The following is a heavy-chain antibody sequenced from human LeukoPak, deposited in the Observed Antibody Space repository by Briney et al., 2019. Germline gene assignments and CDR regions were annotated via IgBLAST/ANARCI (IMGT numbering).Heavy chain of an antibody. Sequence: SETLSLTCTLSGGSISSSSYYWGWVRQPPGNGLEWIGSIYYSGSTYYNPSLKSRVTISVDTSKNQFSLKLSSVTAADTAVYYCARPRRFDCSSTSCFDAFDIWGQGTMVTVSS. CDR3: ARPRRFDCSSTSCFDAFDI. D-gene: IGHD2-2*01. CDR2: IYYSGST. J-gene: IGHJ3*02. CDR1: GGSISSSSYY. V-gene: IGHV4-39*01.